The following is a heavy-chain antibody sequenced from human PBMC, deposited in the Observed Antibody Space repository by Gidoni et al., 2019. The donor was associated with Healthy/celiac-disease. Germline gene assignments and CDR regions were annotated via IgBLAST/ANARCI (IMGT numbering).Heavy chain of an antibody. CDR1: GFTFSSYG. Sequence: QVQLVESGGGVVQPVRSLRLSCAASGFTFSSYGMHWVRQAPGKGLEWVELIWYDGSNKYYADSVKGRFTISRDNSKNTLYLQMNSLRAEDTAVYYCARDPYSEDASSSWYFDYWGQGTLVTVSS. CDR3: ARDPYSEDASSSWYFDY. CDR2: IWYDGSNK. D-gene: IGHD6-13*01. J-gene: IGHJ4*02. V-gene: IGHV3-33*01.